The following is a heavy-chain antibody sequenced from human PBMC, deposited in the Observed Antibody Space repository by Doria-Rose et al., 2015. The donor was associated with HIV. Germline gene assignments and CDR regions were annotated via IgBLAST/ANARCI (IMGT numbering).Heavy chain of an antibody. CDR2: IYSSGSP. CDR3: ARFRPSRGIYYSLDV. D-gene: IGHD3-10*01. J-gene: IGHJ6*03. CDR1: GGSISSYY. V-gene: IGHV4-4*09. Sequence: QVQLQESGPGLVKPAETLSLTCTVSGGSISSYYWNWIRQPPGKGLEWIGYIYSSGSPPYNPSLKSRVTISNDTSKNQFPLRLSSVTAADTAVYYCARFRPSRGIYYSLDVWGKGATVAVSS.